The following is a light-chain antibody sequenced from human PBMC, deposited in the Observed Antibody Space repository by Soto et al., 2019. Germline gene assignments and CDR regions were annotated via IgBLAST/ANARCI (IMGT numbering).Light chain of an antibody. V-gene: IGKV1-13*02. Sequence: AIPITHSPSSLSASVGDRVTIPCRASQGIRNDLGWYQQKPGKAPKLLIYDASSLESGVPSRFSGSGSGTEFTLTISSLQPDDFATYYCQQYNSYPWTFGQGTKVDIK. CDR1: QGIRND. CDR3: QQYNSYPWT. CDR2: DAS. J-gene: IGKJ1*01.